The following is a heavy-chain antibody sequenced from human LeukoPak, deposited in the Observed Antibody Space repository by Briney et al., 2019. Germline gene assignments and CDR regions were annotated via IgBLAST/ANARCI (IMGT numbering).Heavy chain of an antibody. CDR1: GFTFTGYE. V-gene: IGHV3-48*03. D-gene: IGHD3-10*01. CDR3: ARAAYMVRGVIITPPFDY. CDR2: ISSTGSTM. Sequence: PGGSLRLSCAASGFTFTGYEMNWVRQAPGMGLEWVSSISSTGSTMYYADSVKGRFTISRDNAKNSLYLQMNSLRAEDTSVYYCARAAYMVRGVIITPPFDYWGQGALVTVSS. J-gene: IGHJ4*02.